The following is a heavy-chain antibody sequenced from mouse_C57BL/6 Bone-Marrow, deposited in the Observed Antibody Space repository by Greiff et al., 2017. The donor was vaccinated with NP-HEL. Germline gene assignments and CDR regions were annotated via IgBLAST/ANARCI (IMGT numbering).Heavy chain of an antibody. CDR3: ARHGSSFYWYFDV. J-gene: IGHJ1*03. V-gene: IGHV5-15*01. Sequence: DVMLVESGGGLVQPGGSLKLSCAASGFTFSDYGMAWVRQAPRKGPEWVAFISNLAYSIYYADTVTGRFTISRENAKNTLYLEMSSLRSEDTAMYYCARHGSSFYWYFDVWGTGTTVTVSS. CDR2: ISNLAYSI. CDR1: GFTFSDYG. D-gene: IGHD1-1*01.